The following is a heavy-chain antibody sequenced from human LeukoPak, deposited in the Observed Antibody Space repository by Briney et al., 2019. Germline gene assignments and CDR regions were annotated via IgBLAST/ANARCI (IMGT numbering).Heavy chain of an antibody. Sequence: GGSLRLSCTASGFTFRTYGMVWVRQAPGKGLEWVAVIWYDGSNENYADSVKGRFTISRDNSKSTLFLQMNSRRAEDTAVYYCARNAYNYGGFDYWGLGTLVTVSS. CDR2: IWYDGSNE. V-gene: IGHV3-33*01. D-gene: IGHD5-24*01. CDR3: ARNAYNYGGFDY. J-gene: IGHJ4*02. CDR1: GFTFRTYG.